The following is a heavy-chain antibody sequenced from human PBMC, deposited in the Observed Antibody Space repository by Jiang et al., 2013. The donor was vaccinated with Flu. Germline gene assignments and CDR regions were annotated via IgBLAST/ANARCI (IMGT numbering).Heavy chain of an antibody. V-gene: IGHV6-1*01. CDR3: ARDLPRGYCSGGSCYSLYYFDY. J-gene: IGHJ4*02. D-gene: IGHD2-15*01. Sequence: SQTLSLTCAISGDSVSSNSAAWNWIRQSPSRGLEWLGRTYYRSKWYNDYAVSVKSRITINPDTSKNQFSLQLNSVTPEDTAVYYCARDLPRGYCSGGSCYSLYYFDYWGQGTLVTVSS. CDR2: TYYRSKWYN. CDR1: GDSVSSNSAA.